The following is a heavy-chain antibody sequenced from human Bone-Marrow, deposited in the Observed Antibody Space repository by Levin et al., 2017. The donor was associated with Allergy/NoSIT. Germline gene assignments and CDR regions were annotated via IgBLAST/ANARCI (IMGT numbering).Heavy chain of an antibody. V-gene: IGHV3-48*04. D-gene: IGHD3-3*01. Sequence: GGSLRLSCAASGFTFSSYSMNWVRQAPEKGLEWVSYISSSSSTIYYADSVKGRITISRDNAKNSLYLQMNSLRAEDTAVYYCARDLLGDFWSGYRPRNYYGMDVWGQGTTVTVSS. CDR1: GFTFSSYS. CDR3: ARDLLGDFWSGYRPRNYYGMDV. CDR2: ISSSSSTI. J-gene: IGHJ6*02.